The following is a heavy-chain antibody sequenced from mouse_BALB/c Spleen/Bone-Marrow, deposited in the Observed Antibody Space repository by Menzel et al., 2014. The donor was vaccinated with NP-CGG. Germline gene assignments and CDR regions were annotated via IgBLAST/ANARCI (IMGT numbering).Heavy chain of an antibody. CDR3: AREKYGNYYAMDY. J-gene: IGHJ4*01. D-gene: IGHD2-10*02. CDR1: GFSLTGFG. Sequence: QVHVKQSGPGLVAPSQSLSITCTVSGFSLTGFGINWIRQPPGKGLEWLGMIWGDGTTDYNSALKSRLSINKDNSKSQVFLKMNSLQAGDTARYYCAREKYGNYYAMDYWGQGTSVTVSS. CDR2: IWGDGTT. V-gene: IGHV2-6-7*01.